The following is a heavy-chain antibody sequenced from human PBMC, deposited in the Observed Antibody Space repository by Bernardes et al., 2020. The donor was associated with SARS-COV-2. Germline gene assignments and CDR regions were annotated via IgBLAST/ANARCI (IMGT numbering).Heavy chain of an antibody. V-gene: IGHV4-59*01. CDR1: GGSISSYY. D-gene: IGHD2-21*01. CDR2: IYYSGST. Sequence: SENLSLTCTVSGGSISSYYWSWIRQPPGKGLEWIGYIYYSGSTNYNPSLKSRVTISVDTSKNQFSLKLSSVTAADTAVYYCASGLTHDAFDIWGQGTMVTVSS. J-gene: IGHJ3*02. CDR3: ASGLTHDAFDI.